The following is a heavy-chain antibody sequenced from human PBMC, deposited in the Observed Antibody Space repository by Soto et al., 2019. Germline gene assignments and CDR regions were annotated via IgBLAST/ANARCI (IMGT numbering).Heavy chain of an antibody. CDR2: ISYDGSNK. CDR1: GFTFSSYA. Sequence: PGGSLRLSCAASGFTFSSYAMHWVRQAPGKGLEWVAVISYDGSNKYYADSVKGRFTISRDNSKNTLYLQMNSLRAEDTAVYYCARDRIYYDSSGYYPGAFDIWGQGTMVTVSS. J-gene: IGHJ3*02. CDR3: ARDRIYYDSSGYYPGAFDI. V-gene: IGHV3-30-3*01. D-gene: IGHD3-22*01.